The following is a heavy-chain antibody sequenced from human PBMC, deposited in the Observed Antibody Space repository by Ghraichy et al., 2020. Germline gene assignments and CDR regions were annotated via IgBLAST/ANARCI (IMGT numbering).Heavy chain of an antibody. CDR3: ARRSYNFDY. J-gene: IGHJ4*02. D-gene: IGHD1-26*01. CDR2: IYYSGST. V-gene: IGHV4-39*01. CDR1: GGSISSSSYY. Sequence: ESLNISCTVSGGSISSSSYYWGWIRQPPGKGLEWIGSIYYSGSTYYNPSLKSRVTISVDTSKNQFSLKLSSVTAADTAVYYCARRSYNFDYWGQGTLVTVSS.